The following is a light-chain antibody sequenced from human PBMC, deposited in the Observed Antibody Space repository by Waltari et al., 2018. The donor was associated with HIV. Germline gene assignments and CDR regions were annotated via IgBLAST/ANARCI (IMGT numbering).Light chain of an antibody. V-gene: IGLV1-44*01. Sequence: PSASGTPGQWVTISCSGSSSNIGSRSVNWYQQLPGTAPKLLIYSDNQRPSGVPDRLSGSKSGTSASLAISGLQSEDEADYYCSTWDDSLNGRVFGGGTKLTVL. CDR1: SSNIGSRS. CDR3: STWDDSLNGRV. CDR2: SDN. J-gene: IGLJ3*02.